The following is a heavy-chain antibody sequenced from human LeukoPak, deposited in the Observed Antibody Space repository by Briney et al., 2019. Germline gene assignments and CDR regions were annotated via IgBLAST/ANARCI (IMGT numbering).Heavy chain of an antibody. J-gene: IGHJ5*02. CDR3: ARGQGYSYAYEWFDP. CDR2: IYYSGST. D-gene: IGHD5-18*01. CDR1: GVSIRSSY. Sequence: PSESLSLTCSVSGVSIRSSYWSWIRQPPGKGLEWIGYIYYSGSTNYNRSLKSRVTISVDTSKNQFSLKLSSVTAADTAVYYCARGQGYSYAYEWFDPWGQGTLVTVSS. V-gene: IGHV4-59*01.